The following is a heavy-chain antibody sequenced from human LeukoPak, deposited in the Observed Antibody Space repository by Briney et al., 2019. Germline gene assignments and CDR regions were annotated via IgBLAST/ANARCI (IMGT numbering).Heavy chain of an antibody. J-gene: IGHJ6*03. D-gene: IGHD2-15*01. CDR3: ARVGGVPGYYYYYMDV. CDR1: GFTFSSYS. Sequence: GGSLRLSCAASGFTFSSYSMNWVRQAPGKGLEWVSYISSSSSTIYYADSVKGRFTISRDNAKNSLYLQMNSLRAEDTAVYYCARVGGVPGYYYYYMDVWGKGTTVTVSS. V-gene: IGHV3-48*01. CDR2: ISSSSSTI.